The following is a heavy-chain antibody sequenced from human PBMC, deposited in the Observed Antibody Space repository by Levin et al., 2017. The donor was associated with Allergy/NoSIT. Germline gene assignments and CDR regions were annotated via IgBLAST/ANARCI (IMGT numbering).Heavy chain of an antibody. J-gene: IGHJ6*02. D-gene: IGHD2-15*01. CDR1: GGSVSSCCYY. CDR2: IYYSGST. V-gene: IGHV4-61*01. Sequence: SETLSLTCTVSGGSVSSCCYYWSWLRQPPGKGLEWIGYIYYSGSTNYNPSLKSRVTISVDTSKNQFSLKLSSVTGADTAVYYCARAGCSGGSCYSWYYYYGMDGWGQGTTVTVSS. CDR3: ARAGCSGGSCYSWYYYYGMDG.